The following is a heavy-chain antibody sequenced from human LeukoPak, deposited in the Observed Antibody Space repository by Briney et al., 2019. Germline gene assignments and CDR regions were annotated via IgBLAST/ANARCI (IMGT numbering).Heavy chain of an antibody. J-gene: IGHJ4*02. CDR3: ARRTGYYDGFDY. V-gene: IGHV4-59*01. CDR2: IYYSGST. D-gene: IGHD3/OR15-3a*01. Sequence: PSETLSLTCTVSGGSISSYYWSRIRQPPGKGLEWIGYIYYSGSTNYNPSLKSRVTISVDTSKNQFSLKLSSVTAADTAVYYCARRTGYYDGFDYWGQGTLVTVSS. CDR1: GGSISSYY.